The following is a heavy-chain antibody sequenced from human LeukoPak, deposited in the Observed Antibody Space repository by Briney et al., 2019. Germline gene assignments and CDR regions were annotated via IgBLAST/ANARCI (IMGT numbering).Heavy chain of an antibody. CDR1: GGTFSSYA. V-gene: IGHV1-69*05. J-gene: IGHJ4*02. CDR2: IIPIFGTA. CDR3: ARGGLHYDSSGYSFDY. D-gene: IGHD3-22*01. Sequence: SVKVSCKASGGTFSSYAISWVRQAPGQGLEWMGGIIPIFGTANYAQKFQGRVTITTDESTSTAYMELSSLRSEDTAVYYCARGGLHYDSSGYSFDYWGQGTLVTVSS.